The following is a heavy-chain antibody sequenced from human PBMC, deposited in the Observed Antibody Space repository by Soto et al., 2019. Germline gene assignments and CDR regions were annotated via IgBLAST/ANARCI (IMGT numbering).Heavy chain of an antibody. CDR2: INHSGST. Sequence: TSETLSLTCAVYGGSFSGYYWSWIRQPPGKGLEWIGEINHSGSTNYNPSLKSRVTISVDTSKNQFSLELSSVTAADTAVYYCARGGKKYYYGSGSYYQMNIYYYGMDVWGQGTTVTVSS. J-gene: IGHJ6*02. CDR3: ARGGKKYYYGSGSYYQMNIYYYGMDV. V-gene: IGHV4-34*01. D-gene: IGHD3-10*01. CDR1: GGSFSGYY.